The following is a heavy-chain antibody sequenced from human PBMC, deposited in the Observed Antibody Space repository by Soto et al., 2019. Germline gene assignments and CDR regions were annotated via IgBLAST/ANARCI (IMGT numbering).Heavy chain of an antibody. CDR3: ARHSVPYSVDY. Sequence: PSETLSLTCTVSGGSISNYYWSWIRQPPGKGLEWIGYIYYSGSTNYNPSLKSRVTISVDTSKNQFSLKLSSVTAADTAVYYCARHSVPYSVDYWGQGTLVTVSS. V-gene: IGHV4-59*08. CDR2: IYYSGST. J-gene: IGHJ4*02. CDR1: GGSISNYY. D-gene: IGHD1-26*01.